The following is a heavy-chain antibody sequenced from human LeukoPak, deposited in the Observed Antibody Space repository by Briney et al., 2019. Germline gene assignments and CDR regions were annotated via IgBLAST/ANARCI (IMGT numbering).Heavy chain of an antibody. V-gene: IGHV5-51*01. CDR1: GYSFTSYW. J-gene: IGHJ4*02. D-gene: IGHD6-19*01. CDR3: ARHSSLPSGSGWYGIRY. CDR2: IYPGDSDT. Sequence: GESLKISCKGSGYSFTSYWIGWVRQMPGKGLEWMGIIYPGDSDTRYSPSFQGQVTISADKSIGTAYLQWSSLKASDTAMYYCARHSSLPSGSGWYGIRYWGQGTLVTVSS.